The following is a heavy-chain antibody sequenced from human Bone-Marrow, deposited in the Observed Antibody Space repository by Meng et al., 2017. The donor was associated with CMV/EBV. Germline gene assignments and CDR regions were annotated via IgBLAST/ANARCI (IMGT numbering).Heavy chain of an antibody. CDR3: ARVPPTSLTYGGPAGYAFDI. Sequence: ASVKVSCKASGYTFTSYYMHWVRQAPGQGLEWMGIINPSGGSRSYAQKFQGRVTMTRDTSTSTVYMELSSLRSEDTAVYYCARVPPTSLTYGGPAGYAFDIWGQGTMVTVSS. J-gene: IGHJ3*02. V-gene: IGHV1-46*01. CDR1: GYTFTSYY. D-gene: IGHD4-23*01. CDR2: INPSGGSR.